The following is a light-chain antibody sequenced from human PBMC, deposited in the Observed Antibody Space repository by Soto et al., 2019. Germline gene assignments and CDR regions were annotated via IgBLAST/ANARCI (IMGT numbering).Light chain of an antibody. CDR2: NNN. Sequence: QSVLTQPPSASGTPGQRVTISCSGSNSNIGSHTVNWYQQFPGTAPKLLMYNNNQRPSGVPDRFSGSKSGTSASLAISGLQSEDEADYYCSVWDDSLDGGVFGGGTKVTVL. CDR1: NSNIGSHT. V-gene: IGLV1-44*01. J-gene: IGLJ3*02. CDR3: SVWDDSLDGGV.